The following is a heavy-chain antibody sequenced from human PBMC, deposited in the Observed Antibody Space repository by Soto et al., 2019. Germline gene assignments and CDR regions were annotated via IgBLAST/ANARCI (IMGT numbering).Heavy chain of an antibody. J-gene: IGHJ4*02. CDR1: DKTFLSYG. Sequence: VASVKVSCKASDKTFLSYGISWVRQGPGQGLEWMGWISPYNVNTNYAQKLQGRVTMTTDTSTSTAYMELRSLRSDDTAVYYCATQIDTVMVFRDWGQGTLVTVSS. D-gene: IGHD5-18*01. V-gene: IGHV1-18*01. CDR3: ATQIDTVMVFRD. CDR2: ISPYNVNT.